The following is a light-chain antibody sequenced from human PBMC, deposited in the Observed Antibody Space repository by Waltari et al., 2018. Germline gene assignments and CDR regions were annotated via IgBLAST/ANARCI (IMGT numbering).Light chain of an antibody. V-gene: IGLV1-51*01. J-gene: IGLJ3*02. CDR1: SSNIGNNF. CDR2: DDN. Sequence: QSVLTQPPSVSAAPGQKVTISCSGGSSNIGNNFVSWYQQLPGTAPKLLIYDDNKRPSGIPDGFSGSKSGTSATLGITGLQTGDEADYYCGTWDTSLSAGVFGGGTKLTVL. CDR3: GTWDTSLSAGV.